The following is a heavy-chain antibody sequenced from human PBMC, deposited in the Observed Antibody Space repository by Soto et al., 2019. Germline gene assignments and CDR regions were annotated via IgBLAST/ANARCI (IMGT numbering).Heavy chain of an antibody. CDR3: ASGYYGDYVVDY. CDR1: GGTFSSYT. V-gene: IGHV1-69*02. CDR2: IIPILGIA. Sequence: QVQLVQSGAEVKKPGSSVKVSCKASGGTFSSYTISWVRQAPGQGLEWMGRIIPILGIANYAQKFQGRVTITADKSTSTAYMELSSLRSEDTAVYYCASGYYGDYVVDYWGQGTLVTVSS. J-gene: IGHJ4*02. D-gene: IGHD4-17*01.